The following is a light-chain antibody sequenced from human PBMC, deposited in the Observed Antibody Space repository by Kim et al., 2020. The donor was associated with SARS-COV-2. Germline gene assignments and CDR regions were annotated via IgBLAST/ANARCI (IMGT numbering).Light chain of an antibody. CDR2: GND. J-gene: IGLJ2*01. CDR1: SSNIGKNY. CDR3: GAWDNSLSAGI. Sequence: SVLTQPPSVSAAPGQKVTISCSGSSSNIGKNYVSWYQQFPGTAPKLLIYGNDKRAAGIPDRFFGSKSGTSATLGITGLQTGDEADYYCGAWDNSLSAGIFGGGTQLTVL. V-gene: IGLV1-51*01.